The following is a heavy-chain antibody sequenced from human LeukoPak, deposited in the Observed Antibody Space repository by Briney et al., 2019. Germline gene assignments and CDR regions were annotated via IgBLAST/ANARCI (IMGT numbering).Heavy chain of an antibody. D-gene: IGHD3-3*01. Sequence: SETLSLTCTVSGGSISSYYWSWIRQPAGKGLEWIGRIYTSGSTNYNPSLKSRVTISVDTSKNQFSLKLSSVTAADTAVYYCARDPTPYYDFWSGYYGYYYYGMDVWGQGTTVTVSS. CDR1: GGSISSYY. CDR2: IYTSGST. V-gene: IGHV4-4*07. J-gene: IGHJ6*02. CDR3: ARDPTPYYDFWSGYYGYYYYGMDV.